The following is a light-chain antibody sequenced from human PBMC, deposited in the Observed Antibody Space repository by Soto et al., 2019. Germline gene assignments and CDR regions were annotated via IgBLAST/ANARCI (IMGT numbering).Light chain of an antibody. V-gene: IGKV1-39*01. Sequence: DIQMTQSPSSLSASVGDRVTITCRASQSIVTYLNWYLQKPGKAPKLLIYAASNLQSGVPSRFSGSGPGTDFTLTISSLQPEDFATYFCQQSYSTPPWTFGQGTKVDIK. CDR1: QSIVTY. J-gene: IGKJ1*01. CDR3: QQSYSTPPWT. CDR2: AAS.